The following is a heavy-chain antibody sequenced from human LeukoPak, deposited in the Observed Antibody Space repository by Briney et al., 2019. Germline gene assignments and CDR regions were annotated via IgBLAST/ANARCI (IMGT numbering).Heavy chain of an antibody. CDR1: GFTFSSHS. D-gene: IGHD2-2*01. CDR2: ITSSSSYI. Sequence: GGSLRLSCTGSGFTFSSHSMNWVRQAPGKGLEWVSSITSSSSYIYYADSVKGRFTISRDNAENSLYLQMTSLRAEDTAVYHCAREGSSDAFDIWGQGTMVTVSS. J-gene: IGHJ3*02. V-gene: IGHV3-21*01. CDR3: AREGSSDAFDI.